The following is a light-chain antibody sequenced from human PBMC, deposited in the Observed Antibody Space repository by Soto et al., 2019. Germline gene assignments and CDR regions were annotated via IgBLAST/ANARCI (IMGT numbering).Light chain of an antibody. CDR1: QDVSTF. Sequence: DIQMTQSPSFLSASVGDRVTITCQASQDVSTFLNWYQQKPGKAPKLLIYDASNLETGVPPRFSGSGSVTDFTLTISNLQSEDIATYYCQQYLNLPPSFGQGTKV. J-gene: IGKJ2*01. CDR3: QQYLNLPPS. CDR2: DAS. V-gene: IGKV1-33*01.